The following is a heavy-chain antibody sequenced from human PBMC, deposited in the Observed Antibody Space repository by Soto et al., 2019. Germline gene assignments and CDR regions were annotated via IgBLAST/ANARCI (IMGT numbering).Heavy chain of an antibody. CDR1: GGSISIGGFY. V-gene: IGHV4-31*03. CDR2: IYYSGST. Sequence: QLQESGPGLVKPSQTLSLTCTVSGGSISIGGFYWSWIRQHPGKGLEWIGYIYYSGSTSYNPSLKSRVIISVDTSKNQFSLKLSSVTAADTAVYSCARESNWNWFSPWGQGTLFTVSS. J-gene: IGHJ5*02. CDR3: ARESNWNWFSP. D-gene: IGHD1-1*01.